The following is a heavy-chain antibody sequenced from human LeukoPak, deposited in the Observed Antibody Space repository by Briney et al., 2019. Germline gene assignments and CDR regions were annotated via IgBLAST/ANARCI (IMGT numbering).Heavy chain of an antibody. CDR1: GGSISSYY. J-gene: IGHJ1*01. CDR3: ASAPHYDFWSGYQH. V-gene: IGHV4-4*07. Sequence: SSETLSLTCTVSGGSISSYYWSWIRQPAGKGLEWIGRIYTSGSTNYNPSLKSRVTMSVDTSKNQFSLKLSSVTAADTAVYYCASAPHYDFWSGYQHWGQGTLVTVSS. CDR2: IYTSGST. D-gene: IGHD3-3*01.